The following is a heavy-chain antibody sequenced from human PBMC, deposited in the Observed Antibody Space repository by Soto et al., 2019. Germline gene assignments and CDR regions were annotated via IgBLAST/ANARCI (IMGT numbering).Heavy chain of an antibody. Sequence: ASVKVSCKASGYTFTSYGISWVRQAPGQGLEWMGWISAYNGNTNYAQKLQGRVTMTTDTSTSTAYMELRSLRSDDTAVYYCARVIGRSSSYYYFDYWGQGTLVTVSS. CDR1: GYTFTSYG. V-gene: IGHV1-18*01. CDR3: ARVIGRSSSYYYFDY. D-gene: IGHD6-13*01. CDR2: ISAYNGNT. J-gene: IGHJ4*02.